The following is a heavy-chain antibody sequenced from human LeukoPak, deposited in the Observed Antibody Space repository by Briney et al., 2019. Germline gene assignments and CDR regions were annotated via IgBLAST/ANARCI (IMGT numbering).Heavy chain of an antibody. V-gene: IGHV1-2*02. D-gene: IGHD3-22*01. CDR2: INPNSGGT. J-gene: IGHJ4*02. CDR1: GNTFTGYY. Sequence: GASVKVSCKASGNTFTGYYMHWVRQAPGQGLEWMGWINPNSGGTNYAQKFQGRVTMTRVTSISTAYMELSRLRSDDTAVYYCARGGGIVVVITTPDYWGQGTLVTVSS. CDR3: ARGGGIVVVITTPDY.